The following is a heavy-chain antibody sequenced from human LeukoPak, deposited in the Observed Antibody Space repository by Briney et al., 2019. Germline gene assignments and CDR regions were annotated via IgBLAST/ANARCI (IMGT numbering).Heavy chain of an antibody. D-gene: IGHD3-22*01. V-gene: IGHV5-51*01. Sequence: GESLKISCKGSGYSFTSYWIAWVRQMPGKGLEWMGIIYPGDSDTRYSPSFQGQVTISVGKSISTAYLQWSSLKASDTAMYYCARRTGDSSGYIDYWGQGTLVTVSS. CDR1: GYSFTSYW. CDR3: ARRTGDSSGYIDY. CDR2: IYPGDSDT. J-gene: IGHJ4*02.